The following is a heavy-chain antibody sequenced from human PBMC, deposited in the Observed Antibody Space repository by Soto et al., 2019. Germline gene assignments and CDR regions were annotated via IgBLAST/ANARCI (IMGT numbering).Heavy chain of an antibody. Sequence: GGSLRLSCAASGFTFSSYGMHWVRQAPGKGLEWVAVIWYDGSNKYYADSVKGRFTISRDNSKNTLYLQMNSLRAEDTAVYYCARDSGWYGDYYFDYWGQGTLVTVSS. D-gene: IGHD6-19*01. CDR3: ARDSGWYGDYYFDY. V-gene: IGHV3-33*01. J-gene: IGHJ4*02. CDR1: GFTFSSYG. CDR2: IWYDGSNK.